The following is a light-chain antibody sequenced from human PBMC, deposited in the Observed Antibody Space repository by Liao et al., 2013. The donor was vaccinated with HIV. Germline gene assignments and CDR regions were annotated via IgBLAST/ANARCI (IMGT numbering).Light chain of an antibody. V-gene: IGLV3-21*01. CDR2: YDS. CDR1: NIGSES. CDR3: QAWDSSSDLV. Sequence: SYVLTQPPSVSVAPGKTARITCGGKNIGSESVHWYQQKPGQAPVLVIYYDSDRPSGIPERFSGSNSGSTATLTISGTQAMDEADYYCQAWDSSSDLVFGGGTKLTVL. J-gene: IGLJ2*01.